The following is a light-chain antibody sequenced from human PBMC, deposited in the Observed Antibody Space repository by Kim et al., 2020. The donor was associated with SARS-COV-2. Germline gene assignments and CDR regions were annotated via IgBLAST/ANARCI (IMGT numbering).Light chain of an antibody. CDR2: YDN. V-gene: IGLV3-21*04. CDR1: NIGDYR. Sequence: SYELTQPPSVSVAPGKTARISCGGNNIGDYRVHWYQQKPGQAPILVIYYDNLRPSGIPARFSGSNSVSTVTLTISRVEVGDEADYYCQVWDTSADRVVFGGGTQLTVL. CDR3: QVWDTSADRVV. J-gene: IGLJ2*01.